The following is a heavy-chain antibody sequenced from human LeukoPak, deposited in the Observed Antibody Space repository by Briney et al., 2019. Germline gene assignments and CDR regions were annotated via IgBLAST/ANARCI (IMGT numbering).Heavy chain of an antibody. CDR2: ISSSSSYI. Sequence: GGSLRLSCAASGFTFSSYSMNWVRQAPGKGLEWVSSISSSSSYIYYADSVKGRFTISRDNAKNSLYLQMNSLRVEDTAEYYCARDPSGYFWFDPWGQGTLVTVSS. CDR1: GFTFSSYS. D-gene: IGHD3-22*01. CDR3: ARDPSGYFWFDP. J-gene: IGHJ5*02. V-gene: IGHV3-21*01.